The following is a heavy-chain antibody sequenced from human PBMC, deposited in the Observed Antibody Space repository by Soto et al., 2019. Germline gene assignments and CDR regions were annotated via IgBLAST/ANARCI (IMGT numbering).Heavy chain of an antibody. D-gene: IGHD2-2*01. CDR2: TYYRSRWYN. V-gene: IGHV6-1*01. CDR3: SRTRSHQRYYMDV. J-gene: IGHJ6*03. CDR1: GDNVSSNSAA. Sequence: SQTLSLTCAISGDNVSSNSAAWNWIRRSTSGGLEWLGRTYYRSRWYNDYAVSVRSRITINPDTSKNQFSLHLNSVTPEDTSVYYCSRTRSHQRYYMDVWSKGTTVT.